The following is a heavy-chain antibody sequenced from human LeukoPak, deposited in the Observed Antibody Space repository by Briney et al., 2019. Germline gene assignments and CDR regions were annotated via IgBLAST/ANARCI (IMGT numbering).Heavy chain of an antibody. V-gene: IGHV3-53*01. CDR1: GFTFSTFS. Sequence: GGSLRLSCAASGFTFSTFSMNWVRQAPGKGLEWVSVIYSGGSTYYADSVKGRFTISRDNSKNTLYLQMNSLRAEDTAVYYCARCYDFWDGGPYYYMDVWGKGTTVTVSS. J-gene: IGHJ6*03. CDR3: ARCYDFWDGGPYYYMDV. D-gene: IGHD3-3*01. CDR2: IYSGGST.